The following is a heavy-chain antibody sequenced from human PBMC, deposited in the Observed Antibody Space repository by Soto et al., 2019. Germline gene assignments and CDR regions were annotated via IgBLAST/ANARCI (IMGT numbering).Heavy chain of an antibody. D-gene: IGHD2-21*02. CDR1: GGTVASSHW. CDR3: AREIVTAGGNNYFDP. CDR2: VYHTGDT. Sequence: SETLSLTCGVSGGTVASSHWWSWVRQSPGGGLEWIGNVYHTGDTNLNPSLQSRVTISVDKSNNQFSLRLNSLTAADTAVYFCAREIVTAGGNNYFDPWGPGTLVTVSS. J-gene: IGHJ5*02. V-gene: IGHV4-4*02.